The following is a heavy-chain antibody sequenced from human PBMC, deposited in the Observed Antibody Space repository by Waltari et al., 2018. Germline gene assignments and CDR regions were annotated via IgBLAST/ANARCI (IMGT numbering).Heavy chain of an antibody. Sequence: QVQLIQSGAEVKKPGASLRVSCKVSGHTLTELSMHCVRQAPGKGLGWMAGFDPGEVDRLYARAFQGRITMTEDTPADTAYLELSSLRSNDTAIYFCATGLITISGVTNDFWGQGTLVTVSS. J-gene: IGHJ4*02. CDR2: FDPGEVDR. CDR3: ATGLITISGVTNDF. D-gene: IGHD3-3*01. V-gene: IGHV1-24*01. CDR1: GHTLTELS.